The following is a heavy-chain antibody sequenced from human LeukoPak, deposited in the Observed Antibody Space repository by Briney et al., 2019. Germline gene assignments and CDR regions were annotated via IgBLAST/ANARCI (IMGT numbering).Heavy chain of an antibody. D-gene: IGHD5-24*01. Sequence: GESLKISCKASGFTFTNYWIAWVRQMPGKGLEWMGIIYPGDSDTRYSPSFQGQVTISADKSISTAYLQWSSLKASDTAMYYCARADGYNHWFDPWGQGTLVTVSS. CDR1: GFTFTNYW. V-gene: IGHV5-51*01. CDR2: IYPGDSDT. CDR3: ARADGYNHWFDP. J-gene: IGHJ5*02.